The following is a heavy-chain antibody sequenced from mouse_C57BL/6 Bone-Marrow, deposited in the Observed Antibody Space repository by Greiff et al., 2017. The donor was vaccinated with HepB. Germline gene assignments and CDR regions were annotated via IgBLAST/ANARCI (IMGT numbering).Heavy chain of an antibody. CDR1: GFTFSSYA. J-gene: IGHJ2*01. V-gene: IGHV5-4*01. CDR3: AREGYSNYGRVDY. CDR2: ISDGGSYT. Sequence: EVQVVESGGGLVKPGGSLKLSCAASGFTFSSYAMSWVRQTPEKRLEWVATISDGGSYTYYPDNVKGRFTISRDNAKNNLYLQMSHLKSEDTAMYYCAREGYSNYGRVDYWGQGTTLTVSS. D-gene: IGHD2-5*01.